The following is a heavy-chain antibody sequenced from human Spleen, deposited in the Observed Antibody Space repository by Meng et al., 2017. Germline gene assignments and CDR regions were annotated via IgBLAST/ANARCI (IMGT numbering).Heavy chain of an antibody. CDR1: GGSTSSGSYY. D-gene: IGHD3-22*01. V-gene: IGHV4-61*02. J-gene: IGHJ3*02. CDR2: IYTSGST. Sequence: SETLSLTCTVSGGSTSSGSYYWSWIRQPAGQGLEWIGRIYTSGSTNYNPSLKSRATISVDTSKNQFSLKLSSVTAADTAVYYCARGDSGYYTPLGIWGQGTMVTVSS. CDR3: ARGDSGYYTPLGI.